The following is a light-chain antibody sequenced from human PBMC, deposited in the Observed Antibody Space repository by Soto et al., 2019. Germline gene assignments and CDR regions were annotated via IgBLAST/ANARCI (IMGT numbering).Light chain of an antibody. Sequence: IVMTQSPLSLPVTPGEPASISCRSSQSLLHSNGYNYLDWYLQKPGQSPQLLIYLGSNRASGVPDRFSGSGSGTDFTLKISRVEAEDVGVYYCMQALQTPHGFGQGTKLEIK. CDR2: LGS. J-gene: IGKJ2*03. CDR3: MQALQTPHG. CDR1: QSLLHSNGYNY. V-gene: IGKV2-28*01.